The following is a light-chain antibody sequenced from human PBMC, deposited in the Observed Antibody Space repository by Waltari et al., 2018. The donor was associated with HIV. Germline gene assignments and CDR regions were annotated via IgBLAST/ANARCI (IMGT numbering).Light chain of an antibody. CDR1: ESLSTN. CDR2: WVS. CDR3: QQYIRWPLT. V-gene: IGKV3-15*01. Sequence: IVMTQSPATLSVSPGERATLSCIASESLSTNVAWYQQKPGQPPRLRIYWVSTRARGISARFSGSGYRTEFTLTISSVQSEDFAVYYCQQYIRWPLTFGGGTKVEV. J-gene: IGKJ4*01.